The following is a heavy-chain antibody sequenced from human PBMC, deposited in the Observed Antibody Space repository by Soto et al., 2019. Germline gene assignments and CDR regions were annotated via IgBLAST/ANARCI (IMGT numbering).Heavy chain of an antibody. V-gene: IGHV3-23*01. CDR3: AKDLVWGEDFDY. J-gene: IGHJ4*02. CDR2: ISGSGGTT. Sequence: EVQLLESGGGLVQPGGSLRLSCVVSGFTFNNDAMNWVRQAPGKGLEWVSFISGSGGTTDYADSVKGRFTISRDNSKNTLYLQMSSLKAEDTAVYYCAKDLVWGEDFDYWGQGTLVTVSS. D-gene: IGHD3-16*01. CDR1: GFTFNNDA.